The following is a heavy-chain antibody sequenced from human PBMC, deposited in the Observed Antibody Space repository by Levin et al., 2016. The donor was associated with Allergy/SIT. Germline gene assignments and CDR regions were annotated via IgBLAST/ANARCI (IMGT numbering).Heavy chain of an antibody. D-gene: IGHD2-2*01. CDR3: VRIYCSSSRCPMSGYYGMDV. CDR1: GFTFSDHY. CDR2: VRNKVNRYTT. Sequence: GESLKISCAASGFTFSDHYMDWVRQAPGKGLEWVGRVRNKVNRYTTEYAASVKGRFSISRDDSQNSLYLEMNSLKIEDTAVYYCVRIYCSSSRCPMSGYYGMDVWGQGTTVTVSS. J-gene: IGHJ6*02. V-gene: IGHV3-72*01.